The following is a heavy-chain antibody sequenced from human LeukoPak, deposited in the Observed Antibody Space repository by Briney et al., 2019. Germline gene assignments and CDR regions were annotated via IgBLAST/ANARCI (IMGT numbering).Heavy chain of an antibody. V-gene: IGHV3-30*03. CDR1: GFTFSTYG. CDR2: ISYDGSNK. Sequence: GGSLRLSCAASGFTFSTYGMDWVRQAPGKGLEWVAVISYDGSNKYYADSVRGRFTISRDNSKNTLFLQMNNLRAEDTAMYYCVRNIPRGGYWGQGTLVTVSS. CDR3: VRNIPRGGY. D-gene: IGHD2-21*01. J-gene: IGHJ4*02.